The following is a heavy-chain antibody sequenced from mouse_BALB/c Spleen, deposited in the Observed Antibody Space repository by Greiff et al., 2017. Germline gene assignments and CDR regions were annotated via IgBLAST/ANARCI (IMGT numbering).Heavy chain of an antibody. D-gene: IGHD1-1*01. CDR2: INPSTGYT. V-gene: IGHV1-4*01. Sequence: VQLQQSGAELVKPGASVKLSCKASGYTFTEYIIHWVKQRPGQGLEWIGYINPSTGYTEYNQKFKDKATLTADKSSSTAYMQLSSLTSEDSAVYYCARNYYGSSYVYFDVWGAGTTVTVSS. CDR3: ARNYYGSSYVYFDV. CDR1: GYTFTEYI. J-gene: IGHJ1*01.